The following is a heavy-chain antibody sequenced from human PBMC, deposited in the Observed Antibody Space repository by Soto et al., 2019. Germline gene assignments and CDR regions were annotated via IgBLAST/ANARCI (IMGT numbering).Heavy chain of an antibody. V-gene: IGHV4-59*08. CDR1: GVSIIGYN. CDR3: ARFEQHYPH. Sequence: SETLSLTCTVSGVSIIGYNWSWILQPPGKRLEWIGYISYSGSTNYNPSLKSRVTMSVDTSKNQVSLKLSSVTAADTAGYYGARFEQHYPHWGQGTLVTVAS. J-gene: IGHJ1*01. CDR2: ISYSGST. D-gene: IGHD1-1*01.